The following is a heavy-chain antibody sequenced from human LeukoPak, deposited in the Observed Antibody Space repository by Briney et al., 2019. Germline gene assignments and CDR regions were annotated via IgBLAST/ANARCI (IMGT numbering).Heavy chain of an antibody. V-gene: IGHV3-23*01. CDR1: GFTFSSYA. CDR3: AKSGSGSYLYYFDY. J-gene: IGHJ4*02. CDR2: ISGSGGST. Sequence: GGSLRLSCAASGFTFSSYAMSWVRQAPGKGLEWVSAISGSGGSTYYADSVKGRFTISRDNSMNTLYLQMNSLRAEDTAVYYCAKSGSGSYLYYFDYWGQGTLVTVSS. D-gene: IGHD3-10*01.